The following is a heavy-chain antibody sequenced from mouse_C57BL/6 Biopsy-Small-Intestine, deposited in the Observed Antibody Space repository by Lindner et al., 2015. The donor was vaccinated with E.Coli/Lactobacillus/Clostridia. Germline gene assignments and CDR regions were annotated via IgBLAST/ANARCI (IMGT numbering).Heavy chain of an antibody. Sequence: VQLQESGAELVRPGASVKMSCKASGYTFTTYPMEWMRQNHTDSLEWIGNFHPYNDDTQYNEKFKGKATLTVEKSSNTVYLEVSRLTSDDSAVYFCARGGTFYYDMDYWGQGTSVTVSS. CDR1: GYTFTTYP. V-gene: IGHV1-47*01. J-gene: IGHJ4*01. CDR3: ARGGTFYYDMDY. D-gene: IGHD5-1*01. CDR2: FHPYNDDT.